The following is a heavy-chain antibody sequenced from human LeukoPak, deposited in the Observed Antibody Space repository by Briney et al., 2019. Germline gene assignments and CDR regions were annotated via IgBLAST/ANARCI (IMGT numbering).Heavy chain of an antibody. Sequence: ASVKVSCKASGYTFTSYGICWVRQAPGQGLEWMGWISAYNGNTNYAQKLQGRVTMTTDTSTSTAYMELRSLRSDDTAVYYCARDIVVVPAATFSSGWYSYYYGMDVWGQGTTVTVSS. V-gene: IGHV1-18*01. D-gene: IGHD2-2*01. CDR2: ISAYNGNT. CDR1: GYTFTSYG. CDR3: ARDIVVVPAATFSSGWYSYYYGMDV. J-gene: IGHJ6*02.